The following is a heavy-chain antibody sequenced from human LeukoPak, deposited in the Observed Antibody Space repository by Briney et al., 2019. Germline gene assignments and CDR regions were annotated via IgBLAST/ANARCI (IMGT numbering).Heavy chain of an antibody. CDR3: ARISYSGAAFDY. V-gene: IGHV4-59*08. J-gene: IGHJ4*02. CDR2: IYYSGST. D-gene: IGHD2-15*01. Sequence: PSETLSLTCSVSGGSISSYYWSWIRQPPGKGLEWIGYIYYSGSTNYNPSLKSRVTISVDTSKNQFSLKLSSVTAADTAVYYCARISYSGAAFDYWGQGTLVTVSS. CDR1: GGSISSYY.